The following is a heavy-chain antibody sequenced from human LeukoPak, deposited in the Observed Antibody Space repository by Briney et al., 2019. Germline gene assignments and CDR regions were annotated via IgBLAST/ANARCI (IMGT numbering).Heavy chain of an antibody. Sequence: PSETLSLTCTVSGGSISSYSWSWIRQPPGKGLEWIGYIYYIGSTNYNPSLKSRVTISVDTSKNQFSLKLSSVTAADTAVYYCARARNYYGSGSYYYFDFWGQGTLVTVSS. CDR2: IYYIGST. V-gene: IGHV4-59*01. CDR1: GGSISSYS. J-gene: IGHJ4*02. CDR3: ARARNYYGSGSYYYFDF. D-gene: IGHD3-10*01.